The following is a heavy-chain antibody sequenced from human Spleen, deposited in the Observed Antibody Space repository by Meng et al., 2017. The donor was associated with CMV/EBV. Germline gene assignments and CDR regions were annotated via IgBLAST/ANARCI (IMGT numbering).Heavy chain of an antibody. CDR1: GFTFSSYA. D-gene: IGHD1-26*01. CDR3: AKEKYSGSYYFDY. Sequence: GESLKISCAASGFTFSSYAMSWVRRAPGKGLEWVSAISGSGGSTYYADSVKGRFTISRDNSKNTLYLQMNSLRAEDTAVYYCAKEKYSGSYYFDYWGQGTLVTVSS. V-gene: IGHV3-23*01. CDR2: ISGSGGST. J-gene: IGHJ4*02.